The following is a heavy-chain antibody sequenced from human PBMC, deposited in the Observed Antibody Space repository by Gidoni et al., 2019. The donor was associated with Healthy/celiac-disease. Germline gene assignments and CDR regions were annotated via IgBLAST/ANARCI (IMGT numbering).Heavy chain of an antibody. CDR1: GGSISSSSYY. Sequence: QLQLQESGPGLVKPSETLSLTCPVSGGSISSSSYYWGWIRQPPGKGLEWLGSIYYSGSTYYNPALKSRVTISVDTSKNQFSLKLSSVTAAETAVYYCARRNYDILTGWDQSAFDIWGQGTMVTVSS. D-gene: IGHD3-9*01. J-gene: IGHJ3*02. CDR2: IYYSGST. V-gene: IGHV4-39*01. CDR3: ARRNYDILTGWDQSAFDI.